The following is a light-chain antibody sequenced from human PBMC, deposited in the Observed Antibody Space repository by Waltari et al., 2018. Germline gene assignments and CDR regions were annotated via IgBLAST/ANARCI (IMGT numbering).Light chain of an antibody. J-gene: IGKJ1*01. Sequence: DIQMTQSPSTLSASVGDRVTITCRASQSVSDWLAWYQHKPGRAPNLLIYKASSLESGGPSRFSGSGSGTEFTLTISSLQPDDFATYYCQQYYSYPGTFGQGTKVDVK. CDR2: KAS. CDR3: QQYYSYPGT. CDR1: QSVSDW. V-gene: IGKV1-5*03.